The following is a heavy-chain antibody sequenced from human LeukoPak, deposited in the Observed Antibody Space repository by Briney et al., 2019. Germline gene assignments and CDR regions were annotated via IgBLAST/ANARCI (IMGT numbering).Heavy chain of an antibody. V-gene: IGHV3-15*01. CDR1: GFTFSNAW. CDR3: TTVLLWSGYYAHDY. Sequence: GGSLRLSCAASGFTFSNAWMSWVRQAPGKGLEWVGRIKSKTDGGTTDYAAPVKGRFTISRDDSKNTLYLQMNSLKTEDTAVYYCTTVLLWSGYYAHDYWGQGTLVTVSS. J-gene: IGHJ4*02. D-gene: IGHD3-3*01. CDR2: IKSKTDGGTT.